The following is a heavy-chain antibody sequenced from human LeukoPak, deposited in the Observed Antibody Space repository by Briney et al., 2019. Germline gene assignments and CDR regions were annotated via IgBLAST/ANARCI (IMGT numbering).Heavy chain of an antibody. CDR3: ARLLTSGTNIRDWFDP. Sequence: KCGESLKISCKGSGYSFTTYWIGWVRQMPGKGLEWRGIIFPADSDTRYNPSFQGQVTLSADKSISTAYLQWSSLKAPDTAIYYCARLLTSGTNIRDWFDPWGQGTLVTVSS. J-gene: IGHJ5*02. CDR2: IFPADSDT. CDR1: GYSFTTYW. V-gene: IGHV5-51*01. D-gene: IGHD3-16*01.